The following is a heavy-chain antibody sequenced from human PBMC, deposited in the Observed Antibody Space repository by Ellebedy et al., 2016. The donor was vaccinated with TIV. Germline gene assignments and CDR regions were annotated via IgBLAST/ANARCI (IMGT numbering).Heavy chain of an antibody. CDR1: GFTFSSYA. CDR3: ARGYCSGSSCPGDY. CDR2: ISDNGGTT. Sequence: PGGSLRLSXAASGFTFSSYAMHWVRQAPGKGLEYVSAISDNGGTTYYANSVKGRFTISRDTSKNTLYLHMGSLRAEDMAVYYCARGYCSGSSCPGDYWGQGTLVTVSS. J-gene: IGHJ4*02. D-gene: IGHD2-2*01. V-gene: IGHV3-64*01.